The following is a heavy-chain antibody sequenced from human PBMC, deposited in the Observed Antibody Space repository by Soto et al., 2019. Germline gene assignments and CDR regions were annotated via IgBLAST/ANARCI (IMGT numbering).Heavy chain of an antibody. D-gene: IGHD3-22*01. V-gene: IGHV1-69*01. CDR3: ARAIGGSGDYYPYGMGV. CDR1: GGIFSTFI. CDR2: IIPLFNTS. J-gene: IGHJ6*02. Sequence: QVQLVQSGAEVRKPGSSVNVSCKAFGGIFSTFIITWVRQAPGQGLEWMGGIIPLFNTSKYAQQFQGRVTMTADESRSTGYMRLKSLTSEETAVYYCARAIGGSGDYYPYGMGVWGQGTTVTVSS.